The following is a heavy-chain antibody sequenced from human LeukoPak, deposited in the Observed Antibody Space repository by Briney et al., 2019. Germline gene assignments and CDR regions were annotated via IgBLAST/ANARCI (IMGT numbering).Heavy chain of an antibody. CDR1: GGSISSSSYY. CDR3: ARTAGGNDFDY. CDR2: IYYSGST. D-gene: IGHD4-23*01. J-gene: IGHJ4*02. Sequence: SETLSLTCTVSGGSISSSSYYWGWLRQPPGKGLEWIGSIYYSGSTYYNPSLKSRVTISVDTSKNQFSLKLSSVTAADTAVYYCARTAGGNDFDYWGQGTLVTVSS. V-gene: IGHV4-39*01.